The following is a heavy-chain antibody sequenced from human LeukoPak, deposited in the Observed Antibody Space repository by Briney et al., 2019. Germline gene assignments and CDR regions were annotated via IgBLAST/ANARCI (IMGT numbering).Heavy chain of an antibody. J-gene: IGHJ4*02. D-gene: IGHD2-8*02. CDR3: AKGGVAYRSLYFDF. CDR2: IYSGGTT. V-gene: IGHV3-53*01. Sequence: GGSLRLSCAVSGFTVSGNYMSWVRQAPGKGLEWVSLIYSGGTTYYADSVKGRFTISRDNSKNTVYLQMSSLRAEDTAVYYCAKGGVAYRSLYFDFWGQGTLVTVSS. CDR1: GFTVSGNY.